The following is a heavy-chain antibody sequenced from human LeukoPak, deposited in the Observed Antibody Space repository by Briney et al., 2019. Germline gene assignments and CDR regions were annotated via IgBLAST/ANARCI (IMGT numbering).Heavy chain of an antibody. Sequence: GGSLRLSCAASGFTFSDYYMSWIRQAPGKGLEWVSYISSSGSTIYYADSVKGRFTISMDNAKNSLYLQMNSLGAEDTAVYYCAGGYYDFWSGYSDAFDIWGQGTMVTVSS. D-gene: IGHD3-3*01. J-gene: IGHJ3*02. CDR3: AGGYYDFWSGYSDAFDI. V-gene: IGHV3-11*04. CDR2: ISSSGSTI. CDR1: GFTFSDYY.